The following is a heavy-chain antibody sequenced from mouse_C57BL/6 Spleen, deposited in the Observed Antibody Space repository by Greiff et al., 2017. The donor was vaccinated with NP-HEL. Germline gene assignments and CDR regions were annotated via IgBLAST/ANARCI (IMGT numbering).Heavy chain of an antibody. J-gene: IGHJ4*01. V-gene: IGHV1-82*01. D-gene: IGHD3-2*02. Sequence: QVQLKESGPELVKPGASVKISCKASGYAFSSSWMNWVKQRPGKGLEWIGRIYPGDGDTNYNGKFKGKATLTADKSSSTAYMQLSSLTAEDSAVYFCASQATGAMDYWGQGTSVTVSS. CDR1: GYAFSSSW. CDR2: IYPGDGDT. CDR3: ASQATGAMDY.